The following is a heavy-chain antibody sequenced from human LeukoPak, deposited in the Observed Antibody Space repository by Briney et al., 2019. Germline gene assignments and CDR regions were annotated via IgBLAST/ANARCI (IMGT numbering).Heavy chain of an antibody. V-gene: IGHV1-8*01. J-gene: IGHJ4*02. CDR2: MNPNSGNT. CDR3: ARDPPLVSSGSYYAAYYFDY. CDR1: GYTFTSYD. Sequence: ASVKVSCKASGYTFTSYDINWVRQATGQGLEWMGWMNPNSGNTGYAQKFQGRVTMTRDTSTSTVYMELSSLRSEDTAVYYCARDPPLVSSGSYYAAYYFDYWGQGTLVTVSS. D-gene: IGHD1-26*01.